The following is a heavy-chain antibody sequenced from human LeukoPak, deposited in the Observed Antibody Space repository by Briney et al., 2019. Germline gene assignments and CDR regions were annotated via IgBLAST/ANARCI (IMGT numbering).Heavy chain of an antibody. V-gene: IGHV3-9*01. CDR1: GFTFDDYA. CDR2: ISWNSGSI. Sequence: PGRSLRLSCAASGFTFDDYAMHWVRQAPGKGLEWVSGISWNSGSIGYADSVKGRFTISRDNAKNSLYLQMNSLRAEDTAVYYCAKDSGVTYYDLFGDYWGQGTLVTVSS. CDR3: AKDSGVTYYDLFGDY. D-gene: IGHD3-3*01. J-gene: IGHJ4*02.